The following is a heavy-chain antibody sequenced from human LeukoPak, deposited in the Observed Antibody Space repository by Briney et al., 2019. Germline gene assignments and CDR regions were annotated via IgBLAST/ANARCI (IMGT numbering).Heavy chain of an antibody. CDR1: GFTFSAYA. J-gene: IGHJ5*02. V-gene: IGHV3-66*01. CDR2: IYDGGST. D-gene: IGHD4-17*01. CDR3: ARFYGVPGGWFDP. Sequence: PGGSLRLSCDASGFTFSAYAMTWVRQAPGKGLEWVSVIYDGGSTYYAGSVKGRFTISRDNTKNTLYLQMNSLRAEDTAVYYCARFYGVPGGWFDPWGQGTLVTVCS.